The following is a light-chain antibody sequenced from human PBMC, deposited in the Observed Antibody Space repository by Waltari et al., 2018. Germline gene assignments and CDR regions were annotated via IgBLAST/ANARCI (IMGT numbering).Light chain of an antibody. CDR2: DAA. CDR3: QQTYTLPPWT. CDR1: QTISSY. J-gene: IGKJ1*01. V-gene: IGKV1-39*01. Sequence: DIQMTQSPSSLSASVGDSVTITCRTSQTISSYVNWYQQKPGNAPEVLIFDAAGLQRGVPSRFSGSGAETEFTLTITSLQPEDFATYYCQQTYTLPPWTFGQGTKVEFK.